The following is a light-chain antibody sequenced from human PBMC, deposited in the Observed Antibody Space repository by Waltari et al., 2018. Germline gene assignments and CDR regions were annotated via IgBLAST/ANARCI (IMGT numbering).Light chain of an antibody. J-gene: IGKJ1*01. CDR1: QSISNY. CDR3: DQSYTTPWT. CDR2: SAC. Sequence: IQMTQSPPSLSASVGDRVTITSRASQSISNYLNWYQQITRRAPRLLIYSACSLQSGVPSRFSGSGSGTHFTLTISSLQPEDFATYSCDQSYTTPWTFGQGTKVEIK. V-gene: IGKV1-39*01.